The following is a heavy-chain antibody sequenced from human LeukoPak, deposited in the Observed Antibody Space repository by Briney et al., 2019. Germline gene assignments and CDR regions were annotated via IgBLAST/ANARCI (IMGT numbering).Heavy chain of an antibody. D-gene: IGHD3-16*02. V-gene: IGHV3-7*01. Sequence: GGSLRLSCAASGFTFSSYWMTWVRQAPGKGLEWVANIKQDGSEKWYVDSVKGRFTISRDNAKNSLYLQMNSLRAENTAVYYCASWGQYDYVWGNYRLDYWGQGTLVTVSS. J-gene: IGHJ4*02. CDR3: ASWGQYDYVWGNYRLDY. CDR2: IKQDGSEK. CDR1: GFTFSSYW.